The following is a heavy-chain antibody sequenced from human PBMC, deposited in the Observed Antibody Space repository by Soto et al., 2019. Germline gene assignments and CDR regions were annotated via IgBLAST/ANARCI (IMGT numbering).Heavy chain of an antibody. CDR1: GVSISSYY. V-gene: IGHV4-59*08. CDR3: ARQRKVTSAADP. D-gene: IGHD6-13*01. Sequence: SETLSLTCTVSGVSISSYYWSWIRQPPGKGLEWIGYIYYSGSTNYNPSLKSRVTISVDTSKNQFSLKLSSVTAADTAVYYCARQRKVTSAADPWGQGTLVTVSS. J-gene: IGHJ5*02. CDR2: IYYSGST.